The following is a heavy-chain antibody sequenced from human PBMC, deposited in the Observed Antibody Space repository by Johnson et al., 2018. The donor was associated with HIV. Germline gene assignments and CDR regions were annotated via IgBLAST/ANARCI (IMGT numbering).Heavy chain of an antibody. V-gene: IGHV3-7*03. D-gene: IGHD6-13*01. J-gene: IGHJ3*02. CDR2: IKQDGNEK. CDR3: ARDGRLAAAGAWGAFDI. CDR1: GFTFSSYW. Sequence: VQLVESGGGLVQPGGSLRLSCAASGFTFSSYWMSWVRQAPGKGLEWVANIKQDGNEKYFVDSVKGRFTISRDNAKNSLYLQLNSLRTEDTAVYYCARDGRLAAAGAWGAFDIWGQGTMVTVSS.